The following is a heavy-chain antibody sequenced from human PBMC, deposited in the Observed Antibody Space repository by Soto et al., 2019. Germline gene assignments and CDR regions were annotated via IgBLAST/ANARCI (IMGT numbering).Heavy chain of an antibody. Sequence: PGGSLRLSCAASGFTFSSYAMHGLRQAPGKGLAWVAVISFEVTNKYYADSVKCRFTISRHNSQNTLYLQIKSLIAEYTGLYYVSTDKSRDGRLDGMDVWGQGTTVTVSS. V-gene: IGHV3-30*14. CDR3: STDKSRDGRLDGMDV. J-gene: IGHJ6*02. D-gene: IGHD5-12*01. CDR1: GFTFSSYA. CDR2: ISFEVTNK.